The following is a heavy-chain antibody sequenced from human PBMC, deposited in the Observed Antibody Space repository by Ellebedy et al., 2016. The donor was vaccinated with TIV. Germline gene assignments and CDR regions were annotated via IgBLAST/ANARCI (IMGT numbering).Heavy chain of an antibody. CDR3: AQRGADY. D-gene: IGHD3-16*01. Sequence: GESLKISCVTSGITFTNYWMTWVRQAPGKGLEWVANIHQDGSDKHYVDSVKGRFTISRDNAKNSLYLQMNSLRAEDTAVYYCAQRGADYWGQGTPVTVSS. CDR2: IHQDGSDK. V-gene: IGHV3-7*03. J-gene: IGHJ4*02. CDR1: GITFTNYW.